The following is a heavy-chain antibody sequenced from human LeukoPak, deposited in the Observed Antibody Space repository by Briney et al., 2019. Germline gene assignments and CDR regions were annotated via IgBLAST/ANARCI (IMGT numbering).Heavy chain of an antibody. V-gene: IGHV1-69*01. CDR1: VGTFSSYA. J-gene: IGHJ4*02. CDR2: IIPIFGTA. D-gene: IGHD3-22*01. CDR3: ARTAYYNISSGYFYQILHN. Sequence: VASVTVSFKGTVGTFSSYAINSVRQAPGQGLEWMGGIIPIFGTANYAQKFQGRVTITADESTSTAYMELSSLRSEDTAVYYCARTAYYNISSGYFYQILHNRGPRTLVTVSS.